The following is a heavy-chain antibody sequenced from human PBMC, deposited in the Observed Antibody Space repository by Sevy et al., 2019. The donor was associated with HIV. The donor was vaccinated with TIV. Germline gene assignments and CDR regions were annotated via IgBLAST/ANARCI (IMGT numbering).Heavy chain of an antibody. Sequence: VGSLRLSCAASGFTFSNAWMSWVRQAPGKGLEWVGRIKSKTDGGTTDYAAPVKGRFTISRDDSKNTLYLQMNSLKTEDTAVYYCTTDRGYENYFDYWGQGTLVTVSS. CDR2: IKSKTDGGTT. CDR1: GFTFSNAW. D-gene: IGHD3-10*01. V-gene: IGHV3-15*01. CDR3: TTDRGYENYFDY. J-gene: IGHJ4*02.